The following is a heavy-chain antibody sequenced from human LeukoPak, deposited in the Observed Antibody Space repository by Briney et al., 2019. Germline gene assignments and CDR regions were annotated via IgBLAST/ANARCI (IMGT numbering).Heavy chain of an antibody. CDR1: GFTFSSYW. V-gene: IGHV3-7*01. J-gene: IGHJ4*02. CDR3: ARVGGSYFSDYYFDY. CDR2: IKQDGSEK. Sequence: GGSLRLSCAASGFTFSSYWMSWVRQAPGKGLEWVANIKQDGSEKYYVDSVKGRFTISRDNAKNSLYLQMNSLRAEDTAVYYCARVGGSYFSDYYFDYWGQGTLVTVSS. D-gene: IGHD1-26*01.